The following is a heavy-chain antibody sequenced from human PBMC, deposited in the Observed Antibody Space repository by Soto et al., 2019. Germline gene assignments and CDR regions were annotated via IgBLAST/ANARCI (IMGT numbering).Heavy chain of an antibody. V-gene: IGHV3-21*01. CDR1: GFTFSSYS. Sequence: GGSLRLSCAASGFTFSSYSMNWVRQAPGKGLEWVSSISSSSSYIYYADSVKGRFTISRDNAKNSLYLQMNSLRAEDTAVYYCASSGALFLAAGHWGRGPLVTASA. D-gene: IGHD6-13*01. J-gene: IGHJ1*01. CDR3: ASSGALFLAAGH. CDR2: ISSSSSYI.